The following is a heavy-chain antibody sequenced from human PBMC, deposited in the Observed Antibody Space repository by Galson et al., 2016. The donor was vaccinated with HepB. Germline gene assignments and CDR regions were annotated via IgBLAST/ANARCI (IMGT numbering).Heavy chain of an antibody. Sequence: SVKVSCKASGYSFNDYYIHWVRQAPGQGLEWMGWINPSSGGTNYAQKFQGWVTMTRDTPISTAYMELSRLRSDDTAVYYCARALSGGRYSEYFQYWGQGTLVSVSS. CDR3: ARALSGGRYSEYFQY. D-gene: IGHD6-19*01. V-gene: IGHV1-2*04. CDR2: INPSSGGT. J-gene: IGHJ1*01. CDR1: GYSFNDYY.